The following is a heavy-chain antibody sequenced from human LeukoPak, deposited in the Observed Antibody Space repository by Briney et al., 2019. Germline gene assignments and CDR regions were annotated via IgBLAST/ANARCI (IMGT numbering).Heavy chain of an antibody. J-gene: IGHJ4*02. CDR2: IYYSGST. CDR3: ARYGGNSGFDY. CDR1: GGSISSSSYY. D-gene: IGHD4-23*01. Sequence: SETLSLTCTVSGGSISSSSYYWGWIRQPPGKGLEWIGSIYYSGSTYYTPSLKRRVTISVDTSKNQFSLKLSSVTAADTAVYYCARYGGNSGFDYWGQGTLVTVSS. V-gene: IGHV4-39*07.